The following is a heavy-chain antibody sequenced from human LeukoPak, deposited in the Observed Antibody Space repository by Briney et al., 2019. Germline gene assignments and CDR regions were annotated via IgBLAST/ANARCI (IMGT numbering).Heavy chain of an antibody. J-gene: IGHJ6*02. Sequence: GGSLRLSCAASGFTFSSHWMYWVRQVPGKGLVWVSRIKKDGSDTTYADSVKGRFTISRDNAKNTLYLQMNSLRAEDTAVYYCATDMGDDTSGSYRFGLDVWGLGTTVTVSS. V-gene: IGHV3-74*01. CDR3: ATDMGDDTSGSYRFGLDV. D-gene: IGHD3-22*01. CDR1: GFTFSSHW. CDR2: IKKDGSDT.